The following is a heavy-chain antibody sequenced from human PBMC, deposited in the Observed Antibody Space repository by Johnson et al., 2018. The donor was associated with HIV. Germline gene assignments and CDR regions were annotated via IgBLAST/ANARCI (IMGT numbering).Heavy chain of an antibody. CDR2: ISSSGSTI. CDR1: GFTFDDYA. CDR3: ARFVAFKVRDLYYYDSSGANDAFDI. V-gene: IGHV3-11*01. J-gene: IGHJ3*02. Sequence: QVQLVESGGGLVQPGGSLRLSCVASGFTFDDYAMHWVRQAPGKGLEWVSYISSSGSTIYYADSVKGRFTISRDNAKNSLYLQMNSLRAEDTAWYYCARFVAFKVRDLYYYDSSGANDAFDIWGQGTLVTVSS. D-gene: IGHD3-22*01.